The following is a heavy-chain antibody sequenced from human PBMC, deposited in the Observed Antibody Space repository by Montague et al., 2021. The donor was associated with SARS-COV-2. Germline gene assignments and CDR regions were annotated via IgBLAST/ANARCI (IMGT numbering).Heavy chain of an antibody. CDR1: GGSFSGYY. V-gene: IGHV4-34*01. CDR2: INHSGST. CDR3: ARGRYSSSWYGRKNWFDP. J-gene: IGHJ5*02. Sequence: SETLSLTCAVYGGSFSGYYRSWIRQPPGKGLEWIGEINHSGSTNYNPSLKSRVTISVDTSKNQFSLKLSSVTAADTAVYYCARGRYSSSWYGRKNWFDPWGQGTLVTVSS. D-gene: IGHD6-13*01.